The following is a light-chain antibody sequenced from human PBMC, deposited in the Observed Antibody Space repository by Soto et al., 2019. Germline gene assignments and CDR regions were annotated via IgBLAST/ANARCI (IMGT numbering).Light chain of an antibody. CDR1: QSVLYSSNNKNY. CDR3: QQYYSIPWT. CDR2: WAS. Sequence: DIVMTQSPDSLAVSLGERATINCKSSQSVLYSSNNKNYLAWYQQKPGQPPKLPTYWASTRESGVPDRFSGSGSGTDFTLTISSLQAEDVAVYYCQQYYSIPWTFGQGTKVEIK. J-gene: IGKJ1*01. V-gene: IGKV4-1*01.